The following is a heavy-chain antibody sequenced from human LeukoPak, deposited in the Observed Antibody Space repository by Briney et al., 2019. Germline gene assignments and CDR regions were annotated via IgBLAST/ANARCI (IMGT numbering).Heavy chain of an antibody. CDR1: GFTVSSNY. D-gene: IGHD3/OR15-3a*01. V-gene: IGHV3-53*01. CDR3: ARERTGFYLAC. J-gene: IGHJ4*02. CDR2: IYSGGST. Sequence: PGGSLRLSCAASGFTVSSNYMSWVRQAPGKGLEWVSVIYSGGSTYYADSVKGRFTISRDNSKNTLYLQMNSLRAEDTAVYYCARERTGFYLACWGQGTLVTVSS.